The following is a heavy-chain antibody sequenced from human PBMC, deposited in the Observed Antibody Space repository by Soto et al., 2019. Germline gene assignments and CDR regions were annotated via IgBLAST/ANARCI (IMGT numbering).Heavy chain of an antibody. CDR1: GGSISRYY. J-gene: IGHJ4*02. CDR2: IYTSGST. D-gene: IGHD6-13*01. Sequence: SETLSLTCTVSGGSISRYYWSWIRQPAGKGLEWIGRIYTSGSTNYNPSLKSRVTMSVDTSKNQFSLKLSSVTAADTAVYYCARDRAQQLVVDYFDYWGQGTLVTVSS. CDR3: ARDRAQQLVVDYFDY. V-gene: IGHV4-4*07.